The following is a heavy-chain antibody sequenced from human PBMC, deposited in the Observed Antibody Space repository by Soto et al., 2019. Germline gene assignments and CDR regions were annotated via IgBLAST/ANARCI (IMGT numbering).Heavy chain of an antibody. CDR1: GYTFTSYA. D-gene: IGHD2-2*01. Sequence: QVQLVQSGAEVKKPGASVKVSCKASGYTFTSYAIHWVRQAPGQRLEWMGWITAGNGNTKYSQKFQGRVTITRDTSASTAYMELSSLRSEDTAVYYCARSVVVPTAPDYWGQGTLVTVSS. V-gene: IGHV1-3*01. J-gene: IGHJ4*02. CDR2: ITAGNGNT. CDR3: ARSVVVPTAPDY.